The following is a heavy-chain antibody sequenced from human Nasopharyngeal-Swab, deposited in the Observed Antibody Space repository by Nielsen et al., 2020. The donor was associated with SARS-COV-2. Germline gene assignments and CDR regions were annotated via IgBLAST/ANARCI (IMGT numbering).Heavy chain of an antibody. J-gene: IGHJ4*02. V-gene: IGHV4-39*01. D-gene: IGHD4-23*01. Sequence: WIRQPPGKGLEWIGSIYYSGSTYYNPSLKSRVTISVDTSKNQFSLKLSSVTAADTAVYYCATSRGGPYPYFDYWGQGTLVTVSS. CDR2: IYYSGST. CDR3: ATSRGGPYPYFDY.